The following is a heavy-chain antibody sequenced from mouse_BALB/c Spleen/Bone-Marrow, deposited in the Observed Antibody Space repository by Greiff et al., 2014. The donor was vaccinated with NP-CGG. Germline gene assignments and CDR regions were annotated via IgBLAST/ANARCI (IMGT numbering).Heavy chain of an antibody. CDR1: GFTFTDYY. D-gene: IGHD2-1*01. CDR3: ARDKNYGSYWYFDV. Sequence: DVMLVESGGGLVQPGGSLRLSCATSGFTFTDYYMSWVRQPPGKALEWLGFIRNKANGYTTEYSASVKGRFTISRDNPQSILYLQMNTLRAEDSATYYCARDKNYGSYWYFDVWGAGTTVTVSS. V-gene: IGHV7-3*02. CDR2: IRNKANGYTT. J-gene: IGHJ1*01.